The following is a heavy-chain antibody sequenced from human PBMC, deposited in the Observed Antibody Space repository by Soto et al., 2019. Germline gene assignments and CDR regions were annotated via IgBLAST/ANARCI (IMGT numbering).Heavy chain of an antibody. D-gene: IGHD2-2*01. CDR2: IGESGTPT. V-gene: IGHV3-23*01. CDR1: GFTXSSYA. Sequence: GGSLRLSCAASGFTXSSYAMKGVGQAPGKGLEWVSLIGESGTPTYYADSVKGRFTISRDNSGNTLFLEMYSLRAEDTAVYYCARYIPGVRYYGMEVWGQGTTVNVSS. CDR3: ARYIPGVRYYGMEV. J-gene: IGHJ6*02.